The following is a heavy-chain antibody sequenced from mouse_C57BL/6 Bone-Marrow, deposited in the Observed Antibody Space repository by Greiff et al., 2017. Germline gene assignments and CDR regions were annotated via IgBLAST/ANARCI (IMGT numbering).Heavy chain of an antibody. CDR1: GYTFTTYP. D-gene: IGHD5-1*01. J-gene: IGHJ2*01. CDR3: ARSSTFFYYFDY. Sequence: QLKESGAELVKPGASVKMSCKASGYTFTTYPIEWMKQNHGKSLEWIGNFHPYNDDTKYNEKFKGKATLTVEKSSNTVYLELSRLTSDDSAVYYCARSSTFFYYFDYWGQGTTLTVSS. V-gene: IGHV1-47*01. CDR2: FHPYNDDT.